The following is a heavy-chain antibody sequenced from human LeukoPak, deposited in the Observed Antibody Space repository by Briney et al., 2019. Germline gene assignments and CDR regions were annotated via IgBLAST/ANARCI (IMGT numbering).Heavy chain of an antibody. D-gene: IGHD3-10*01. J-gene: IGHJ5*02. V-gene: IGHV3-7*03. CDR2: INQDGSEE. CDR1: GFTFNTYW. Sequence: GGSLRLSCAASGFTFNTYWMSWVRQAPGKGLEWVANINQDGSEEYYVDSVKGRFTISRDNAKNSLYLQMNSLRAEDTAVYYCAADPNYYGSGSYTSAWGQGTLVTVSS. CDR3: AADPNYYGSGSYTSA.